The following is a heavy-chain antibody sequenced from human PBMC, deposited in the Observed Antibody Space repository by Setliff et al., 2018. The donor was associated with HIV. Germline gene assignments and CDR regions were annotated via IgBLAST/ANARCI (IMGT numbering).Heavy chain of an antibody. Sequence: SETLSLTCAVSGYSISSGYYWGWIRQPPGKGLEWIGSIYYSGSINYNPSLESRVTISVDTSKNQFSLKLSSVTAADTAVYYCARHASRDGYNFDYWGQGTLVTVSS. CDR2: IYYSGSI. J-gene: IGHJ4*02. D-gene: IGHD3-22*01. V-gene: IGHV4-38-2*01. CDR1: GYSISSGYY. CDR3: ARHASRDGYNFDY.